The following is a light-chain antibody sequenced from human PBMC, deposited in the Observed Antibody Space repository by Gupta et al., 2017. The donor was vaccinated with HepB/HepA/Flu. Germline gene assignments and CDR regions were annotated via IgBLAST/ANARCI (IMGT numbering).Light chain of an antibody. CDR2: ANT. Sequence: QSVLTPPPSVSGAPGQRVTISCPGSSSNIGAGLDVHWYQQLPGTAPKLLMYANTNRPSGVPDRFSGSKSGTSASLAITGLQAEDEADYYCQSYDSSLSGSVFGGGTKLTVL. CDR1: SSNIGAGLD. CDR3: QSYDSSLSGSV. V-gene: IGLV1-40*01. J-gene: IGLJ2*01.